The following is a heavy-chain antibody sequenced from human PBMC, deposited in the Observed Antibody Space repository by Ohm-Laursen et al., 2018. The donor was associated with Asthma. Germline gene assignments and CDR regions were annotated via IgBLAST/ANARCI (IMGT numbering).Heavy chain of an antibody. CDR1: GFTFSSYA. CDR3: AKTMTTVVTAHDY. CDR2: ISYDGSNK. V-gene: IGHV3-30-3*02. D-gene: IGHD4-23*01. Sequence: SLRLSCSASGFTFSSYAMHWVRQAPGKGLEWVAVISYDGSNKYYADSVKGRFTISRDNSKNTLYLQMNSLRAEDTAVYYCAKTMTTVVTAHDYWGQGTLVTVSS. J-gene: IGHJ4*02.